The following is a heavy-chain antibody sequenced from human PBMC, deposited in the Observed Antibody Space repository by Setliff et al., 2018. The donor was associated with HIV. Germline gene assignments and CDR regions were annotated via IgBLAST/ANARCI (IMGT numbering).Heavy chain of an antibody. Sequence: PSETLSLTCTVSDGSISSYYWSWIRQPAGKGLEWIGHIYTSGSTNYNPSLKSRVTISVDTSKNQFSLKLSSVTAADTAVYYCARYNYDFLTGYYPIDYWGQGTLVTVSS. CDR3: ARYNYDFLTGYYPIDY. J-gene: IGHJ4*02. CDR1: DGSISSYY. CDR2: IYTSGST. V-gene: IGHV4-4*07. D-gene: IGHD3-9*01.